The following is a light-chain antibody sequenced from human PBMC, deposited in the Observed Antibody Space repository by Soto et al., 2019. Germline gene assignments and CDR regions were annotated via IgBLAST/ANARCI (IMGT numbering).Light chain of an antibody. CDR2: AAS. J-gene: IGKJ4*01. CDR1: QGITNF. CDR3: QHYNSAVDS. V-gene: IGKV1-27*01. Sequence: DIQMTPSPFSLSASVGDRVTITCRASQGITNFLAWYQQKPGKVPKLLIYAASTLQSGVPSRFSGSGSGTDFTLTISSLQPEDVATYYCQHYNSAVDSFGGGTKVDIK.